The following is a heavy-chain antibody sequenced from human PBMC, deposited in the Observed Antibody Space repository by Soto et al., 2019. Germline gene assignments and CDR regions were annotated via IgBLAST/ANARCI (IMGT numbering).Heavy chain of an antibody. CDR1: GGTFSSYA. CDR2: IIPIFGTA. J-gene: IGHJ6*02. V-gene: IGHV1-69*13. D-gene: IGHD2-2*01. CDR3: ARQLGYCSSTSCQDYYYYGMDV. Sequence: SVKVSCKASGGTFSSYAISWMRQAPGQGLEWMGGIIPIFGTANYAQKFQGRVTITADESTSTAYMDLSSLRSEDTAVYYCARQLGYCSSTSCQDYYYYGMDVWGQGTTVTVSS.